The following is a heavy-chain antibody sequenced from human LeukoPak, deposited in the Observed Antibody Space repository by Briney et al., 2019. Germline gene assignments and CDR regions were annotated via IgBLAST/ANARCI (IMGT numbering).Heavy chain of an antibody. CDR2: VNQSGST. Sequence: SETLSLTCAVYGGSSSNYYWSWIRQSPGKGLEWIGEVNQSGSTKYNPSLKSRVTISLDTSKTQFSMKLTSVTAADTAVYYCARGGSPGYTYGYNFDYYMDVWGKGTTVTVSS. D-gene: IGHD5-18*01. CDR3: ARGGSPGYTYGYNFDYYMDV. CDR1: GGSSSNYY. V-gene: IGHV4-34*01. J-gene: IGHJ6*03.